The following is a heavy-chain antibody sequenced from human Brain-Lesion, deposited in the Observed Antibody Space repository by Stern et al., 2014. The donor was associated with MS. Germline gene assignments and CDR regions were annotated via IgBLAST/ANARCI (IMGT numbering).Heavy chain of an antibody. D-gene: IGHD1-26*01. CDR2: FGHEDGES. V-gene: IGHV1-24*01. CDR3: ATLSPGAGGNYYRHFDY. Sequence: QVQLVESGAEGKKPGASVKGSCKVSGYTLTGLSMHWVRQAPRKGLARLGGFGHEDGESIYAQKLQGRVTMTEDTSTDTAYMELSSLRSEDTAVYYCATLSPGAGGNYYRHFDYWGQGTLVTVSS. CDR1: GYTLTGLS. J-gene: IGHJ4*02.